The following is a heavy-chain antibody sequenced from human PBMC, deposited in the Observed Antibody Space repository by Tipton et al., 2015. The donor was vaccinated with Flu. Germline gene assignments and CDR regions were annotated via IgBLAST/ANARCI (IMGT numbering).Heavy chain of an antibody. D-gene: IGHD5-12*01. CDR3: ATIRGYGGYDSGY. CDR2: IKPEGSEK. J-gene: IGHJ4*02. CDR1: GFPFSSHW. Sequence: GSLRLSCVGSGFPFSSHWMSWVRQAPGKGLEWVGNIKPEGSEKYYMDSVKGRFTISRDNARNSLYLQMNSLRAEDTAIYYCATIRGYGGYDSGYWGQGTLVTVSS. V-gene: IGHV3-7*01.